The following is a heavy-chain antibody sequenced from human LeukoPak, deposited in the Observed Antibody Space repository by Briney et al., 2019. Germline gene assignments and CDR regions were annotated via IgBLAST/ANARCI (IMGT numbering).Heavy chain of an antibody. J-gene: IGHJ6*03. CDR2: IMPLFNTP. V-gene: IGHV1-69*05. CDR1: GDTFRSYV. D-gene: IGHD3-9*01. Sequence: SVKVSCKASGDTFRSYVITWVRQAPGQGLEWMGGIMPLFNTPNYARKFQGRVTITTDEPTHTSYMELRGLRSEDTAVYYCATVDRYHFFMDVWGKGTTVTVSS. CDR3: ATVDRYHFFMDV.